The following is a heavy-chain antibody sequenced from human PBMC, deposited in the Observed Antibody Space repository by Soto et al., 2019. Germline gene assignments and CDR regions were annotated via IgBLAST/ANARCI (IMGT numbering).Heavy chain of an antibody. D-gene: IGHD1-26*01. CDR1: GGTFSSYA. J-gene: IGHJ4*02. Sequence: ASVKVSCKASGGTFSSYAISWVRQAPGQGLEWMGGIIPIFGTANYAQKFQGRVTITADESTSTAYMELSSLRSEDTAVYYCARESLVGATRVYYFDYWGQGTLVTVSS. CDR2: IIPIFGTA. V-gene: IGHV1-69*13. CDR3: ARESLVGATRVYYFDY.